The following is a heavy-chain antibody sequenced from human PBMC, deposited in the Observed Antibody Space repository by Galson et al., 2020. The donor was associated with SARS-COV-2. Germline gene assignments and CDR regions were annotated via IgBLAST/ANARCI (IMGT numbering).Heavy chain of an antibody. CDR2: IYYSGHT. Sequence: SETLSLTCSLFGGSMSTYYWSWIRQTPGRGLEWIGYIYYSGHTMYNPSLKSRVTMSRLTSEDQFSLTLTSVTAADTAVYFCARRTFGSGSRSACWYFELWGRGTPVTVSS. CDR1: GGSMSTYY. D-gene: IGHD3-10*01. V-gene: IGHV4-59*08. CDR3: ARRTFGSGSRSACWYFEL. J-gene: IGHJ2*01.